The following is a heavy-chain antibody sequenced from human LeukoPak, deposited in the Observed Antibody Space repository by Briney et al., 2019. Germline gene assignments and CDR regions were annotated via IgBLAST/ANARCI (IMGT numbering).Heavy chain of an antibody. CDR2: TNHSGST. V-gene: IGHV4-34*01. CDR3: ARDASGSYNY. D-gene: IGHD1-26*01. J-gene: IGHJ4*02. Sequence: SETLSLTCAVYGGSFSGYYWSWIRQPPGKGLEWIGETNHSGSTNYNPSLKSRVTISVDTSKNQFSLKLSSVTAADTAVYYCARDASGSYNYWGQGTLVTVSS. CDR1: GGSFSGYY.